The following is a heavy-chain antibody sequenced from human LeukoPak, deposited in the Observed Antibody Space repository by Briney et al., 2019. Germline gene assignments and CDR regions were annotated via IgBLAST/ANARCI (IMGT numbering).Heavy chain of an antibody. J-gene: IGHJ6*03. CDR1: GYTFTSYG. CDR2: ISAYNGNT. V-gene: IGHV1-18*01. Sequence: ASVKVSCKASGYTFTSYGISWVRQAPGQGLEWMGWISAYNGNTNYAQKLQGRVTMTTDTSTSTAYMELRSLRSDDTAVYYCARFVPAAKYYYYYYMDVWGQGTTVTVSS. D-gene: IGHD2-2*01. CDR3: ARFVPAAKYYYYYYMDV.